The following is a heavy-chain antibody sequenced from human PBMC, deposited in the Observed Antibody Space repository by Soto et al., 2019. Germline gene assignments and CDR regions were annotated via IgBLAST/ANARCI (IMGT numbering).Heavy chain of an antibody. D-gene: IGHD1-26*01. CDR3: ARDRKWELSSSFDY. V-gene: IGHV3-48*02. Sequence: PGGALRLCCAASGFTFGSYSMNWVRQAPGKGLEWVSYISSSSSTIYYADSVKGRFTISRDNAKNSLYLQMNSLRDEDTAVYYCARDRKWELSSSFDYWGQGTLVTVSS. J-gene: IGHJ4*02. CDR2: ISSSSSTI. CDR1: GFTFGSYS.